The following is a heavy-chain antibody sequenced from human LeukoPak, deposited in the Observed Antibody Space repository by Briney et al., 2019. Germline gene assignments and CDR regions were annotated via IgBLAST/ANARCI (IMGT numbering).Heavy chain of an antibody. D-gene: IGHD6-19*01. CDR3: SRVAVGGTRAFDI. Sequence: GGSLRLSCAASGFTFSSYWMHWVRQAPGKGVVWVSRINSDGSSTSYADSVKGRFTISRDNAKNTLYLQMNSLRAEDTAVYYCSRVAVGGTRAFDIWGQGTMVTVSS. CDR1: GFTFSSYW. J-gene: IGHJ3*02. V-gene: IGHV3-74*01. CDR2: INSDGSST.